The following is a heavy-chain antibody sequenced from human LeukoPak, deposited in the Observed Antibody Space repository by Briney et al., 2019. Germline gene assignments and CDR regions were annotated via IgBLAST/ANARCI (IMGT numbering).Heavy chain of an antibody. V-gene: IGHV4-34*01. CDR2: INHSGST. D-gene: IGHD3-9*01. J-gene: IGHJ3*02. CDR1: GGSCSGYY. CDR3: ARGTYYDILTGYRPGAFDI. Sequence: SETLSLTCAVYGGSCSGYYCSWMRQPPGKGLEWIAEINHSGSTNYNPYLKSRVTISVDTSKNQFSLKLSSVTAADTAVYYCARGTYYDILTGYRPGAFDIWGQGTMVTVSS.